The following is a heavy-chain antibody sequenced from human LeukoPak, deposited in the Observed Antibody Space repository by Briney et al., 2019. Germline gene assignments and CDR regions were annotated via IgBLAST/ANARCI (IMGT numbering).Heavy chain of an antibody. V-gene: IGHV4-59*01. CDR3: ARSTYYGGNLYFDY. CDR2: IYYSGST. Sequence: SETLSLTCTVPGGSISSYYWSWIRQPPGKGLEWIGYIYYSGSTNYNPSLKSRVTISVDTSKNQFSLKLSSETAADTAVYYCARSTYYGGNLYFDYWGQGTLVTVSS. D-gene: IGHD4-23*01. CDR1: GGSISSYY. J-gene: IGHJ4*02.